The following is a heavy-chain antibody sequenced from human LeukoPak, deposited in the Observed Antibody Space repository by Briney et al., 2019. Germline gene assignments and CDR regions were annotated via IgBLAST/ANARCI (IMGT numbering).Heavy chain of an antibody. J-gene: IGHJ4*02. D-gene: IGHD3-22*01. CDR2: IIPILGIA. CDR1: GGTFSNYA. CDR3: ATIKGSSGYYFDY. Sequence: GASVKVSCKASGGTFSNYAISWVRQAPGQGLEWMGRIIPILGIANYAQKFQGRVTITADKSTSTAHMELSSLRSEDTAVYYCATIKGSSGYYFDYWGQGTLVTVSS. V-gene: IGHV1-69*04.